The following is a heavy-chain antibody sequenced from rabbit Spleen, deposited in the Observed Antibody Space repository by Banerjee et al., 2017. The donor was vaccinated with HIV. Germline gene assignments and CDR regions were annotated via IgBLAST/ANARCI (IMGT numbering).Heavy chain of an antibody. V-gene: IGHV1S47*01. CDR2: KDGGSGT. Sequence: QEQLAESGGGLVTLGGSLKLSCKASGIDFSSYGISWVRQAPGKGLEWIGCKDGGSGTYYATWVNGRFSISRSTSLKTVTLQMTSLTAADTATYFCILPVDGHYSLWGQGTLVTVS. J-gene: IGHJ6*01. CDR3: ILPVDGHYSL. D-gene: IGHD1-1*01. CDR1: GIDFSSYG.